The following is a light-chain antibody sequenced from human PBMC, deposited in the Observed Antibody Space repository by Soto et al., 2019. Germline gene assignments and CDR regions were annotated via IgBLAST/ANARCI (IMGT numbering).Light chain of an antibody. CDR3: QQYNNWPRGPYT. CDR1: QSVSSN. CDR2: GAS. V-gene: IGKV3-15*01. Sequence: EIVMTQSPATLSVSPGERATLSCRASQSVSSNLAWYQQKPGQAPRLLIYGASTRATGIPARFSGSGSGTECTLTISSLQSEDFAVYYCQQYNNWPRGPYTFGQGTKLEIK. J-gene: IGKJ2*01.